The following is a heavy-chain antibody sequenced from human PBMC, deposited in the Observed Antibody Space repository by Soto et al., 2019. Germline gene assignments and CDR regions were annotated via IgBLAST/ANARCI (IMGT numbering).Heavy chain of an antibody. D-gene: IGHD1-1*01. J-gene: IGHJ3*02. Sequence: ASVKVSCKASGYMFGNYGIIWVRQAPGQGLEWMAWISTYNGNTNYAQKLQGRVTMTTDSSTSTAYMGLRSLRSDDTAVYYCARDLLPMTGTWNDVFVIWGQGTMVTVSS. CDR1: GYMFGNYG. V-gene: IGHV1-18*04. CDR3: ARDLLPMTGTWNDVFVI. CDR2: ISTYNGNT.